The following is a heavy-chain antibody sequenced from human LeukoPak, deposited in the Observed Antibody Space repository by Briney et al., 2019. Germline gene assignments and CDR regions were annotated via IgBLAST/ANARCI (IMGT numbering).Heavy chain of an antibody. CDR2: ISGSGGST. CDR1: GFTFSSYA. Sequence: GGSLRLSCAASGFTFSSYAMSWVRQAPGKGLEWVSAISGSGGSTYYADSVKGRFTISRDNSKNTLYLQMNSLRAEDTAVYYCAKALRVSMVRGVIPPDYWGQGTLVTVSS. J-gene: IGHJ4*02. D-gene: IGHD3-10*01. V-gene: IGHV3-23*01. CDR3: AKALRVSMVRGVIPPDY.